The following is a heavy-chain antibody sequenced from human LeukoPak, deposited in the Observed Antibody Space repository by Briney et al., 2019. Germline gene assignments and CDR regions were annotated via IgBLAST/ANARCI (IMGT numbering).Heavy chain of an antibody. J-gene: IGHJ4*02. CDR1: GFTFSSYG. V-gene: IGHV3-30*18. Sequence: GGSLRLSCAASGFTFSSYGMHWVRQAPGKGLEWVAVISYDGSNKYFADSVKGRFTISRDNSKNTLNLQMNSLRAEDTAVYYCAKETATGGSVDYWGQGTLVTVSS. CDR3: AKETATGGSVDY. CDR2: ISYDGSNK. D-gene: IGHD3-16*01.